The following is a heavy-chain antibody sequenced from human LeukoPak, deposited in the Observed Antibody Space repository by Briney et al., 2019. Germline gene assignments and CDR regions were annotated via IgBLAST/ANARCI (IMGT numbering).Heavy chain of an antibody. J-gene: IGHJ4*02. D-gene: IGHD3-10*01. CDR1: GYTFTSYG. CDR2: ISPYNGNT. Sequence: ASVKVSCKASGYTFTSYGISWVRQAPGQGLEWMGWISPYNGNTKYAQKLQGRVTMPTDTSTRIAYMELRSLRSDDTAVYYCARHPDITIIRGADFDNWGQGTLVTVSS. V-gene: IGHV1-18*01. CDR3: ARHPDITIIRGADFDN.